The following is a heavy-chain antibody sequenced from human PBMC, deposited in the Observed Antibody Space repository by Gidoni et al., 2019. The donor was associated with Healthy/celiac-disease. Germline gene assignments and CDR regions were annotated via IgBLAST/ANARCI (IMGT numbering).Heavy chain of an antibody. V-gene: IGHV1-69*02. Sequence: QVQLVQSGAEVKKPGSSVKVSCKASGGTFSSYTISWVRKAPGQGLEWMGRIIPILGRANYAQKFQGRVTITADKSTSTAYMELSSLRSEDTAVYYCARHKNRAGRWLHNFDYWGQGTLVTVSS. CDR3: ARHKNRAGRWLHNFDY. CDR1: GGTFSSYT. CDR2: IIPILGRA. J-gene: IGHJ4*02. D-gene: IGHD5-12*01.